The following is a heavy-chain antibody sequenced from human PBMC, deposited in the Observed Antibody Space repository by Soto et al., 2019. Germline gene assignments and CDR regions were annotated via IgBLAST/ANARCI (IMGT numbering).Heavy chain of an antibody. CDR3: ARGGTLRYFDWTTTNYGAFDI. CDR2: IYYSGST. V-gene: IGHV4-59*01. CDR1: GGSISSYY. Sequence: SETLSLTCTVSGGSISSYYWSWIRQPPGKGLEWIGYIYYSGSTNYNPSLKSRVTISVDTSKNQFSLKLSSVTAADTAVYYCARGGTLRYFDWTTTNYGAFDIWGQGTMVTVSS. J-gene: IGHJ3*02. D-gene: IGHD3-9*01.